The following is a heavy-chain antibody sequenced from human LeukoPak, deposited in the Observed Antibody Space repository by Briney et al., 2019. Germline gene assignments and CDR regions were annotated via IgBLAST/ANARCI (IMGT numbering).Heavy chain of an antibody. J-gene: IGHJ4*02. V-gene: IGHV3-23*01. Sequence: SGGSLRLSCAASGFTFSSYGMSWVRQAPGKGLEWVSGISGSGGTTYYADSAKGRFTISRDNSKNTLYLQMNSLRAEDTAVYYRATSGSYNYWGQGTLVTVSS. CDR1: GFTFSSYG. CDR3: ATSGSYNY. CDR2: ISGSGGTT. D-gene: IGHD1-26*01.